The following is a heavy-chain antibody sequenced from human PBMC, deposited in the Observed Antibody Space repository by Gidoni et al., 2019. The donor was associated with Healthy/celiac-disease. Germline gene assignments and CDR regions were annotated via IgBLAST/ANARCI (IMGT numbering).Heavy chain of an antibody. V-gene: IGHV3-23*01. Sequence: EVQLLESGGGLVQPGGSLSLSCAASGFTFSSYAMSWVRQAPGKGLECVSAISGSGGSTYYADSVKGRFTISRDNSKNTLYLQMNSLRAEDTAVYYCAKDPKQQLVMVDYWGQGTLVTVSS. D-gene: IGHD6-13*01. CDR1: GFTFSSYA. CDR2: ISGSGGST. CDR3: AKDPKQQLVMVDY. J-gene: IGHJ4*02.